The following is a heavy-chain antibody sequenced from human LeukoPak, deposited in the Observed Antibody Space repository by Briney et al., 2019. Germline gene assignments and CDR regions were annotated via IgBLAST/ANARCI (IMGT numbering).Heavy chain of an antibody. CDR3: ARLHSTAAAGTYDY. CDR1: GFIFSDYY. J-gene: IGHJ4*02. D-gene: IGHD6-13*01. CDR2: VSSDSSYT. Sequence: GGSLRLSCAASGFIFSDYYMTWIRQAPGKGLDWISYVSSDSSYTRYADSVKGRFTVSRDNAKNSLYLQMNSLRAEDTAVYYCARLHSTAAAGTYDYWGQGTLVTVSS. V-gene: IGHV3-11*06.